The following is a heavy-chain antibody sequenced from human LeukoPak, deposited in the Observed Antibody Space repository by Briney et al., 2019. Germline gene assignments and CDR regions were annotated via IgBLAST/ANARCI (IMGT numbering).Heavy chain of an antibody. CDR1: GFTFSSYS. J-gene: IGHJ5*02. Sequence: GGSLRLSCAASGFTFSSYSMNWVRQAPGKGLEWVSYISSASNTIYYADSVKGRFTISKDNAKNSLYLQMNSLRAEDTAMYYCARDGWFGDYNWFDPWGQGTLVTVSS. CDR3: ARDGWFGDYNWFDP. CDR2: ISSASNTI. D-gene: IGHD3-10*01. V-gene: IGHV3-48*01.